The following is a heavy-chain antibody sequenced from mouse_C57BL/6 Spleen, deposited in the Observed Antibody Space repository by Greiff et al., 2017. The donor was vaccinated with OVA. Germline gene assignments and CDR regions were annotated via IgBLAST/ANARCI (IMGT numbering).Heavy chain of an antibody. J-gene: IGHJ1*03. CDR2: IWSGGST. Sequence: VKLVESGPGLVQPSQSLSITCTVSGFSLTSYGVHWVRQSPGKGLEWLGVIWSGGSTDYNAAFISRLSISKDNSKSQVFFKMNSLQADDTAIYYCARSPFYYYGSSPDFDVWGTGTTVTVSS. D-gene: IGHD1-1*01. V-gene: IGHV2-2*01. CDR3: ARSPFYYYGSSPDFDV. CDR1: GFSLTSYG.